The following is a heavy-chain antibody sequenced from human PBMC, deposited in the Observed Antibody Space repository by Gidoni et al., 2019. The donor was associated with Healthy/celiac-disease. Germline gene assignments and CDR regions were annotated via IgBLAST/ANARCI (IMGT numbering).Heavy chain of an antibody. CDR3: ARARTMTHHTTFQH. D-gene: IGHD3-22*01. J-gene: IGHJ1*01. V-gene: IGHV3-48*01. CDR2: ISSSSSTI. Sequence: EVQLLESGGGLVQPGGSLSPSCAASGFTFSSYSMNWVRQAPGKGLEGVSYISSSSSTIYYADSVKGRFTISRDNAKNSLYLQMNSLRAEDTAVYYCARARTMTHHTTFQHWGQGTLVTVSS. CDR1: GFTFSSYS.